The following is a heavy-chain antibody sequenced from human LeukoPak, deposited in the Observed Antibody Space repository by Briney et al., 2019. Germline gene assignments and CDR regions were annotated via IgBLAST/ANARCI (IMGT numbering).Heavy chain of an antibody. V-gene: IGHV3-9*01. Sequence: GGSLRLSCAASGFTFSSYAMHWVRQAPGKGLEWVSGISWNSGSIGYADSVKGRFTISRDNAKNSLYLQMNSLRAEDTALYYCAKDPRVYTVVTLYYFDYWGQGTLVTVSS. CDR3: AKDPRVYTVVTLYYFDY. CDR2: ISWNSGSI. J-gene: IGHJ4*02. D-gene: IGHD4-23*01. CDR1: GFTFSSYA.